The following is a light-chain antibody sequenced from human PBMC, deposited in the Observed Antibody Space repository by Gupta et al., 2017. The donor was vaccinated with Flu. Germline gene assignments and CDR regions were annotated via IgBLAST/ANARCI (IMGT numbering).Light chain of an antibody. CDR2: LGS. CDR3: MQALQTPIFT. J-gene: IGKJ3*01. V-gene: IGKV2-28*01. CDR1: QSLLHSNGYNY. Sequence: IVMTQSPLSLPVTPGEPASISCRSSQSLLHSNGYNYLDWYLQKPGQSPQLLIYLGSNRASGVPDRFSGSGSGTDFTLKISRVEAEDVGVYYCMQALQTPIFTFGPGTKVEIK.